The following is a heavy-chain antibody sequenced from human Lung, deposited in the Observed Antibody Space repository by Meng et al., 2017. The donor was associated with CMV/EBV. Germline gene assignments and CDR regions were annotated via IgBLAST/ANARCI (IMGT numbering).Heavy chain of an antibody. CDR1: GFDFTTYA. Sequence: GESLKISCAASGFDFTTYAMTWVRQAPGRGLEWVSSISGSGGATYYAASVKGRFTVSRDNSKNTLFLQINSLRAEDTALYYCAKGARMAGAGPDYWGQRTLVTISS. D-gene: IGHD6-13*01. V-gene: IGHV3-23*01. CDR2: ISGSGGAT. CDR3: AKGARMAGAGPDY. J-gene: IGHJ4*02.